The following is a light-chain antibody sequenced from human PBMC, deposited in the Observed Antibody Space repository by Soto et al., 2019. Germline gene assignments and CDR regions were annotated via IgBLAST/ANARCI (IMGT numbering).Light chain of an antibody. Sequence: GLTQSPGTLSLSPGERATLSCRASQSPSSSYFAWYQQKPGQAPRLLIYGVSSRATGIPDRFSGSGSGTDFTLTISRLEPEDFAVYFCQHYGTSPLTFGQGTKVDIK. CDR1: QSPSSSY. V-gene: IGKV3-20*01. CDR3: QHYGTSPLT. CDR2: GVS. J-gene: IGKJ1*01.